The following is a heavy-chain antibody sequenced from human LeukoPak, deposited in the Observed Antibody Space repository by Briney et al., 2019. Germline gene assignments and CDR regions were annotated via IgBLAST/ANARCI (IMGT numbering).Heavy chain of an antibody. D-gene: IGHD6-13*01. Sequence: SETLSLTCTVSGVSISSSSYYWGWIRQPPGKGLEWIGSIYYSGSTYYNPSLKSRVTISLDTSKNQFSLKLSSVTAADTAVYYCARHGDSRSPFDYWGQGTLVTVSS. CDR2: IYYSGST. CDR1: GVSISSSSYY. J-gene: IGHJ4*02. V-gene: IGHV4-39*01. CDR3: ARHGDSRSPFDY.